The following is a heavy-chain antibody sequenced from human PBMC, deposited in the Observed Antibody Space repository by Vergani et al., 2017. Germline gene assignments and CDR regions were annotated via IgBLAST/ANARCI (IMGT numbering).Heavy chain of an antibody. CDR3: ARDSPGYYYYGMDV. Sequence: QVQLQESGPGLVKPSETLSLTCTVSGGSISSHYWSWIRQPPGKGLEWIGYIYYSGSTNYNPSLKRRVTISVDTSKNQFSLKLSSVTAADTAVYYCARDSPGYYYYGMDVWGQGTTVTVSS. V-gene: IGHV4-59*11. CDR2: IYYSGST. J-gene: IGHJ6*02. CDR1: GGSISSHY.